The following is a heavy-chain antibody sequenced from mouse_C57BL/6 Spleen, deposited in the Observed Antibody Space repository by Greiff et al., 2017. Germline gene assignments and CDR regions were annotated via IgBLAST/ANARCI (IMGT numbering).Heavy chain of an antibody. V-gene: IGHV14-4*01. CDR3: TITTVVEGFDY. Sequence: EVQLQQSGAELVRPGASVKLSCTASGFNIQDDYMHWVKQRPEQGLEWIGWIDPENGDTEYASKFQGKATITADTSSNTAYLQLSSLTSEDTAVYYCTITTVVEGFDYWGQGTTLTVSS. D-gene: IGHD1-1*01. CDR1: GFNIQDDY. CDR2: IDPENGDT. J-gene: IGHJ2*01.